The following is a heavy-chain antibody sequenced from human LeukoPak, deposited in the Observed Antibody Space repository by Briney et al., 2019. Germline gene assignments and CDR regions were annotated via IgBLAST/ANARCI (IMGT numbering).Heavy chain of an antibody. Sequence: PSQTLSLTCTVSGGSISGGSYYWSWIRQPAGKGLEWTGRIYTSGSTNYNPSLKSRVTISVDTSKNQFSLKLSSVTAADTAMYYCARDLYDFWSGYRSDYWGQGTLVTVSS. CDR1: GGSISGGSYY. V-gene: IGHV4-61*02. CDR3: ARDLYDFWSGYRSDY. D-gene: IGHD3-3*01. CDR2: IYTSGST. J-gene: IGHJ4*02.